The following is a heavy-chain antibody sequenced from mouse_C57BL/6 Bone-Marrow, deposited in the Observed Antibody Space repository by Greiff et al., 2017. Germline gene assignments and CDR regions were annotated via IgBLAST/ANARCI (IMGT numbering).Heavy chain of an antibody. J-gene: IGHJ1*03. CDR2: ISNGGGST. CDR1: GFTFSDYY. Sequence: EVQLVESGGGLVQPGGSLKLSCAASGFTFSDYYMYWVRQTPEKRLEWVAYISNGGGSTYYPDTVKGRFTISRDNAKNTLYLQMSRLKSEDTAMYYCARQGALWYFDVWGTGTTVTVSS. V-gene: IGHV5-12*01. CDR3: ARQGALWYFDV.